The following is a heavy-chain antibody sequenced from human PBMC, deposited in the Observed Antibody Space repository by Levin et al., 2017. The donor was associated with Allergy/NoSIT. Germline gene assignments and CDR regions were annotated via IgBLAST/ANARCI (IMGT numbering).Heavy chain of an antibody. CDR1: GFTFSTFW. Sequence: GESLKISCAASGFTFSTFWMHWVRQTPGKGLVWVARIKSDGSTATYADSVKGRFTISRDNAKNMVYLQMDDLRVDDAAVNYCATLYPHDYWGQGTLVTVSS. CDR2: IKSDGSTA. D-gene: IGHD2-2*02. J-gene: IGHJ4*02. V-gene: IGHV3-74*01. CDR3: ATLYPHDY.